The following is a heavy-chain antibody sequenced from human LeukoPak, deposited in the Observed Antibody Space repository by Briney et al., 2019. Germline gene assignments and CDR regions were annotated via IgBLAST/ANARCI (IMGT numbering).Heavy chain of an antibody. D-gene: IGHD5-18*01. Sequence: GGSLRLSCAASGFTFSSYAMHWVRQAPGKGLEWVAVISYDGSNKYYADSVKGRFTISRDNSKNTLYLQMNSLRAEDTAVYYCARVDTALFDYWGQGTLVTVSS. CDR1: GFTFSSYA. CDR2: ISYDGSNK. J-gene: IGHJ4*02. V-gene: IGHV3-30*04. CDR3: ARVDTALFDY.